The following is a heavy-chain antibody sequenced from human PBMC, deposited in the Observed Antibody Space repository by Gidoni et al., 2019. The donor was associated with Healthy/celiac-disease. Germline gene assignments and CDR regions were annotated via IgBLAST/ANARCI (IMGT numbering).Heavy chain of an antibody. CDR3: TRDLDYGDYGLPDY. D-gene: IGHD4-17*01. J-gene: IGHJ4*02. CDR2: IRSKAYGGTT. CDR1: GFTFGDYA. V-gene: IGHV3-49*05. Sequence: EVQLVESGGGLVKPGRSLRLSCTASGFTFGDYAMSWFRQAPGKGLEWVGFIRSKAYGGTTEYAASVKGRFTISRDDSKSIAYLQMNSLKTEDTAVYYCTRDLDYGDYGLPDYWGQGTLVTVSS.